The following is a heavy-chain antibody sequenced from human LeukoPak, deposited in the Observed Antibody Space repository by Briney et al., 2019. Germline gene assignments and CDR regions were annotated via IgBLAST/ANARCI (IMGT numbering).Heavy chain of an antibody. V-gene: IGHV3-23*01. CDR1: GFTFSSYG. CDR2: ISGSGGST. CDR3: AKQYSSSWYYYYYYMDV. Sequence: GGTLRLSCAASGFTFSSYGIHWVRQAPGKGLEWVAAISGSGGSTYYADSVKGRFTISRDNSKNTLYLQMNSLRAEDTAVYYCAKQYSSSWYYYYYYMDVWGKGTTVTISS. J-gene: IGHJ6*03. D-gene: IGHD6-13*01.